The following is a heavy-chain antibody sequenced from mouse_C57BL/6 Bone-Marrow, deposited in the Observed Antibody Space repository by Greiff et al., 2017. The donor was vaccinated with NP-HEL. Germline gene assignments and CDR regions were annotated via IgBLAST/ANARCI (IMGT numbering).Heavy chain of an antibody. V-gene: IGHV1-72*01. Sequence: QVQLQQPGAELVKPGASVKLSCKASGYTFTSYLMHWVKQRPGRGLEWIGRIDPTSGGTKYNEKFKSKATLTVDKTSSTAYMQLNSLTSEDSAVYYCARYYYGSSSLDYWGQGTTLTVSS. CDR2: IDPTSGGT. CDR3: ARYYYGSSSLDY. D-gene: IGHD1-1*01. J-gene: IGHJ2*01. CDR1: GYTFTSYL.